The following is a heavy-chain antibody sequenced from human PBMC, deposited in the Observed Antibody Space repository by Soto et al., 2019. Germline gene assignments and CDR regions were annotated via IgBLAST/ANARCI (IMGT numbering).Heavy chain of an antibody. Sequence: QVQLVESGGGVVQPGRSLRLSCAASGFSFSISPMHWVRQAPGKGPEWVALISYDGTNKFYADSVKGRFTISRDNSKSTLYLQVDSLRPEDADVHYCARDPKTSGGQHWAVNYFDSWGQGTLVTVSS. D-gene: IGHD7-27*01. V-gene: IGHV3-30-3*01. CDR1: GFSFSISP. CDR2: ISYDGTNK. J-gene: IGHJ4*02. CDR3: ARDPKTSGGQHWAVNYFDS.